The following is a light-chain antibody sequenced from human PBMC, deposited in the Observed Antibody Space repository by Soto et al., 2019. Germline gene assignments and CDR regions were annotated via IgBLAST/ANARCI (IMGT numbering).Light chain of an antibody. J-gene: IGKJ1*01. CDR3: QHRSNWPGTWT. CDR1: QSIGIY. V-gene: IGKV3-11*01. Sequence: EIVLTQSPATLSLSPGERATLSCRASQSIGIYLAWNRQKPGQAPRLLIYGASNRATGVPARLSGSGSETDFTLTITSLEPEDFAVYYCQHRSNWPGTWTFGQGTKVEIK. CDR2: GAS.